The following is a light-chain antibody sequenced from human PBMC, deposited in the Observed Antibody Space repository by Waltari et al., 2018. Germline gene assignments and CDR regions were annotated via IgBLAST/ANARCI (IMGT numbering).Light chain of an antibody. Sequence: DIQMTQSPSTLSASVGDRVTITCRASQSISSWLAWYQQKPGKAPKLLIYKASNLESGVPSRFSGGGSGTEFTLTINSLQPDDFATYYCQHYDSYSATFGRGTKVEI. J-gene: IGKJ4*02. CDR2: KAS. CDR3: QHYDSYSAT. V-gene: IGKV1-5*03. CDR1: QSISSW.